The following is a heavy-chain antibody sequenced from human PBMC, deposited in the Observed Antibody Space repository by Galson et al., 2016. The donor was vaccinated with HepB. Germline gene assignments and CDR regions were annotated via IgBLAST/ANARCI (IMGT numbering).Heavy chain of an antibody. CDR2: IFHTGSA. CDR1: GVSISTVHW. V-gene: IGHV4-4*02. J-gene: IGHJ6*04. Sequence: SETLSLTCAVSGVSISTVHWWSWVRQSPGKGLEWIGEIFHTGSANYNPSLQSRVTMSVDPSKNQFSLKLSSVTAADTAGYYCARAQASQLGYYYYAMDVWGNGTTVTVSS. CDR3: ARAQASQLGYYYYAMDV. D-gene: IGHD1-1*01.